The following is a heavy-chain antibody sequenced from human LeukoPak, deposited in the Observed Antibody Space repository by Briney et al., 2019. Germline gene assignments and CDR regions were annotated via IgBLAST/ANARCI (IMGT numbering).Heavy chain of an antibody. D-gene: IGHD5-18*01. V-gene: IGHV4-34*01. CDR2: INHSGST. CDR3: ARLPPGGYSYGYPYYYYGVDV. CDR1: GGSFSGYY. J-gene: IGHJ6*04. Sequence: SETLSLTCAVYGGSFSGYYWSWIRQPPGKGLEWIGEINHSGSTNYNPSLKSRVTISVDTSKNQFSLKLSSVTAADTAVYYCARLPPGGYSYGYPYYYYGVDVWGKGTTVTVSS.